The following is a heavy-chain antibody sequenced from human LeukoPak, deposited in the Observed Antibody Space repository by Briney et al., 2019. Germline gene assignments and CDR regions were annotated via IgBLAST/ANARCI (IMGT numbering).Heavy chain of an antibody. CDR1: GGSISSGDYY. D-gene: IGHD2-2*01. J-gene: IGHJ5*02. V-gene: IGHV4-30-4*01. CDR3: ASYASGWFDP. CDR2: MYYSGST. Sequence: SQTLSLTCTVSGGSISSGDYYWSWIRQPPGKGQEWIGYMYYSGSTYYNPSLKSRITISVDTSKNQFSLKLSSVTAADTAVYYCASYASGWFDPWGQGTLVTVSS.